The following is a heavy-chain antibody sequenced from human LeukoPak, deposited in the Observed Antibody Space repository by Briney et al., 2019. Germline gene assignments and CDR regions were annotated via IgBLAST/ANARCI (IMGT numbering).Heavy chain of an antibody. Sequence: GGSLRLSCAASGFTFSRHAMSWARQAPGKGLEWVGLIKSKTDGGTTDYAAPVKGRFTVSRDDSRNTLFLQMNNLKTEDTAVYYCSGSYLGYWGQGTLVTVSS. J-gene: IGHJ4*02. D-gene: IGHD1-26*01. CDR1: GFTFSRHA. CDR2: IKSKTDGGTT. V-gene: IGHV3-15*01. CDR3: SGSYLGY.